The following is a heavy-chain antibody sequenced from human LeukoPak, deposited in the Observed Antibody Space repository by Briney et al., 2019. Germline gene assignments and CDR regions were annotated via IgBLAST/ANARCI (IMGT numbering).Heavy chain of an antibody. D-gene: IGHD2-2*01. CDR3: AKDHCSSTSCYYYYYGMDV. CDR2: ISYDGSNK. Sequence: RSLRLSCAASGFTFSSYGMHWVRQAPGKGLEWVAVISYDGSNKYYADSVKGRFTISRDNSKNTLYLQMNSLRAEDTAVYYCAKDHCSSTSCYYYYYGMDVWGQGTTVTVSS. V-gene: IGHV3-30*18. CDR1: GFTFSSYG. J-gene: IGHJ6*02.